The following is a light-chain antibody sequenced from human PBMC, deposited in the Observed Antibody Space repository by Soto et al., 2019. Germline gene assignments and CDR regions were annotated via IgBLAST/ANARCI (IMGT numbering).Light chain of an antibody. Sequence: EIVLTQSPGTLSVSPGERATLSCRASQSISNNYLAWYQQKPGQAPRILIYGASSRATGIPDRFSGSGSGTDFTLTISRLEPEDSAIYYCQQYVSWTFGQGTKVEIK. V-gene: IGKV3-20*01. CDR2: GAS. CDR1: QSISNNY. CDR3: QQYVSWT. J-gene: IGKJ1*01.